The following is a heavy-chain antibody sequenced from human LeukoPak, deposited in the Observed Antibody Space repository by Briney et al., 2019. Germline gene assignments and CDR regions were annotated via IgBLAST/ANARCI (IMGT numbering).Heavy chain of an antibody. V-gene: IGHV3-11*01. D-gene: IGHD3-22*01. Sequence: GGSLRLSCAASGFTFSDYFMSWIRQAPGKGLEWVSYISGSGGTINYADSVKGRFTISRDNAENSLYLQMNSLGAEDTAVYYCARVGRGYSIDYWGQGTQVTVSS. CDR2: ISGSGGTI. CDR3: ARVGRGYSIDY. J-gene: IGHJ4*02. CDR1: GFTFSDYF.